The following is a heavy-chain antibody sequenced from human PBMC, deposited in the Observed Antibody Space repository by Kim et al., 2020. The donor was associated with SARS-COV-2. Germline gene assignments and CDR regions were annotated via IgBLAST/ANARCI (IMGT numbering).Heavy chain of an antibody. CDR1: GYTFTSYG. CDR2: ISAYNGNT. Sequence: ASVKVSCKASGYTFTSYGISWVRQAPGQGLEWMGWISAYNGNTNYAQKLQGRVTMTTDTSTSTAYMELRSLRSDDTAVYYCASRRYSYGYADYWGQGTLVTVSS. CDR3: ASRRYSYGYADY. J-gene: IGHJ4*02. V-gene: IGHV1-18*01. D-gene: IGHD5-18*01.